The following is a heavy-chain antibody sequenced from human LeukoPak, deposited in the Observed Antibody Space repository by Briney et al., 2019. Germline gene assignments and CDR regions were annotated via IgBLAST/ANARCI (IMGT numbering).Heavy chain of an antibody. CDR2: IYPADSDT. D-gene: IGHD3-10*01. J-gene: IGHJ1*01. CDR1: GYSFANYW. V-gene: IGHV5-51*01. CDR3: ARHDSGEYFQH. Sequence: GESLKISCKGSGYSFANYWIGWVRQMPGKGLEWMGIIYPADSDTRYSPSFQGQVTISADKSISTAYLHWSSLKASDTAMYCCARHDSGEYFQHWGQGTLVTVSS.